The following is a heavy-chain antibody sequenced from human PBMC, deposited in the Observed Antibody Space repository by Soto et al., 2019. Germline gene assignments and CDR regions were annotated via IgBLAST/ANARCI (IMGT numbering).Heavy chain of an antibody. Sequence: QLLESGPGLVKPSETLSLTCTVSGGSISSSSYYWGWIRQPPGKGLEWIGSIYYSGSTYYNPSLKSRVTISVDTSKNQFSLKLSSVTAADTAVYYCARLGYSYGYFDYWGQGTLVTVSS. CDR3: ARLGYSYGYFDY. D-gene: IGHD5-18*01. J-gene: IGHJ4*02. CDR1: GGSISSSSYY. V-gene: IGHV4-39*01. CDR2: IYYSGST.